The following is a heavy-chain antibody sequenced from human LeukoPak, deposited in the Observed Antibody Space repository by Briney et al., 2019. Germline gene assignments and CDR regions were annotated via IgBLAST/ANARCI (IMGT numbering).Heavy chain of an antibody. J-gene: IGHJ4*02. CDR3: ARGSHYYDSSGIDY. CDR1: GGSISSYY. V-gene: IGHV4-59*01. CDR2: IYYSGST. Sequence: SETLSLTCTVSGGSISSYYWSWIRQPPGKGLEWIGYIYYSGSTNYNPSLKSRVTISVDTSKNQFSLKLSSVTAADTAVYYCARGSHYYDSSGIDYWGQGTLVTVPS. D-gene: IGHD3-22*01.